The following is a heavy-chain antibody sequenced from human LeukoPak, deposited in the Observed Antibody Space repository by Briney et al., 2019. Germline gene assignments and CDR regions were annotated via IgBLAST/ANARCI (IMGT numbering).Heavy chain of an antibody. CDR3: ARVTIVVRGVDY. Sequence: SETLSLTCTVSGYSISSGYYWGWIRQPPGKGLEWIGSIYHSGSTYYNPSLKSRVTISVDTSKHQFSLKLRSVTAADTAVYYCARVTIVVRGVDYWGQGTLVTVSS. J-gene: IGHJ4*02. CDR1: GYSISSGYY. CDR2: IYHSGST. D-gene: IGHD3-10*01. V-gene: IGHV4-38-2*02.